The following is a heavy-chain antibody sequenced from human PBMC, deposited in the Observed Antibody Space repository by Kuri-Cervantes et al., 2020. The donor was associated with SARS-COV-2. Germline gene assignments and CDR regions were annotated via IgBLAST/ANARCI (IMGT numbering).Heavy chain of an antibody. CDR2: INSDGSST. CDR3: ARGIGIAAAGH. D-gene: IGHD6-13*01. V-gene: IGHV3-74*01. Sequence: GESLKISCAASGFTFSSYWMHWVRQAPGKGLVWVSRINSDGSSTSYADSVKGRFTISRDNAKNTLYLQMNSLRAEDTAVYYCARGIGIAAAGHWGQGTLVTVSS. J-gene: IGHJ4*02. CDR1: GFTFSSYW.